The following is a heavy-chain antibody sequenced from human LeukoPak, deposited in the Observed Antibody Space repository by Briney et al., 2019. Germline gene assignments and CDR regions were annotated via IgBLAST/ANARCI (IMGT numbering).Heavy chain of an antibody. CDR2: IYSGGST. D-gene: IGHD3-16*01. CDR1: GFTVSSYY. J-gene: IGHJ4*02. Sequence: TGGSLRLSCAASGFTVSSYYMSWVRQAPGKGLEWVSVIYSGGSTYYADSVKGRFTISRDNSKNTLYLQMNSLRAEDTAVYYCARAAYRDGGDYWGQGTLVTVSS. V-gene: IGHV3-66*01. CDR3: ARAAYRDGGDY.